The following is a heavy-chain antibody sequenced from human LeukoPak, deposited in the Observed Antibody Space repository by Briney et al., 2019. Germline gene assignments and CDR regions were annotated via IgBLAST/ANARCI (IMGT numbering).Heavy chain of an antibody. V-gene: IGHV3-7*01. CDR3: AKDPGSESWGAFDY. CDR2: IKQDGSDK. D-gene: IGHD1-26*01. J-gene: IGHJ4*02. Sequence: GGSLRLSCAASGFTFSSNWMTWVRQAPGKGLEWVGNIKQDGSDKQYADSVEGRFTISRDNAKSSLYLQMNSLRAEDTAVYYCAKDPGSESWGAFDYWGQGTLVTVSS. CDR1: GFTFSSNW.